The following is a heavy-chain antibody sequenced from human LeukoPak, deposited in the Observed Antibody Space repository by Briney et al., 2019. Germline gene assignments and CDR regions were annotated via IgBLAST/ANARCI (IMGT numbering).Heavy chain of an antibody. D-gene: IGHD1-14*01. CDR2: ISYDGSNK. CDR1: GFTFSSYS. J-gene: IGHJ4*02. V-gene: IGHV3-30*03. CDR3: ARDNPFDY. Sequence: GGSLRLSCAASGFTFSSYSMHWVRQAPGKGLEWVAVISYDGSNKYYADSVKGRFTISRDNSKNTLYLQMNSLRAEDTAVYYCARDNPFDYWGQGTLVTVSS.